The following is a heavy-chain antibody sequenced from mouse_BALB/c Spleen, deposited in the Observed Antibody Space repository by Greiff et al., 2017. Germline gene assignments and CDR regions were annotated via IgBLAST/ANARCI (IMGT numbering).Heavy chain of an antibody. CDR2: IDPYYGGT. CDR1: GYSFTGYY. V-gene: IGHV1S135*01. Sequence: EVQLVESGPELVKPGASVKLSCKASGYSFTGYYMNWVKQSNGKSLEWIGNIDPYYGGTSYNQKFKGKATLTVDKSYSTAYMQLKSLTSEDSAVYYCARGERWDYYAMDYWGQGTSVTVSS. CDR3: ARGERWDYYAMDY. J-gene: IGHJ4*01. D-gene: IGHD1-1*02.